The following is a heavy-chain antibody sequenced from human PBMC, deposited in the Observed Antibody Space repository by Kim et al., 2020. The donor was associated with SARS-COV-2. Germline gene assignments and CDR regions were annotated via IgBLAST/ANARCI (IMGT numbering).Heavy chain of an antibody. J-gene: IGHJ4*02. D-gene: IGHD3-16*01. CDR3: ARGGRGSY. Sequence: SETLSLTCAVYGGSFSGYYWSWIRQPPGKGLEWIGEINHSGSTNYNPSLKSRVTISVDTSKNQFSLKLNSVTAADTAVYYCARGGRGSYWGQGTLVTVSS. CDR1: GGSFSGYY. V-gene: IGHV4-34*01. CDR2: INHSGST.